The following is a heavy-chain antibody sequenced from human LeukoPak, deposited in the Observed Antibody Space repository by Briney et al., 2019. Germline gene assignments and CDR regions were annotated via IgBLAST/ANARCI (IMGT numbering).Heavy chain of an antibody. V-gene: IGHV3-23*01. J-gene: IGHJ6*02. CDR2: ISGSGGTT. D-gene: IGHD1-14*01. CDR1: GFTFSTYT. Sequence: GGSLRLSCAASGFTFSTYTMNWVRQAPGKGLEWVSVISGSGGTTYYADSVKGRFTISRDSSKNTLYLQMNSLRAEDTAVYYCAKVSGGGLYYDGMDVWGQGTTVTVSS. CDR3: AKVSGGGLYYDGMDV.